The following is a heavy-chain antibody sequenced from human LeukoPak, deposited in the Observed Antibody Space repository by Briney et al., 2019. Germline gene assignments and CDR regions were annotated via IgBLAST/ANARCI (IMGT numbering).Heavy chain of an antibody. D-gene: IGHD6-19*01. Sequence: GRSLRLSCAASGFPFSTYTMHWVRQAPGKGLEWVAVISYDGSNKYYAGSVKGRFTISRDNSKNTLYLQMNSLRAEDTAVYYCAKDLQWLAPPGNWFDPWGQGTLVTVSS. V-gene: IGHV3-30*04. CDR1: GFPFSTYT. CDR2: ISYDGSNK. CDR3: AKDLQWLAPPGNWFDP. J-gene: IGHJ5*02.